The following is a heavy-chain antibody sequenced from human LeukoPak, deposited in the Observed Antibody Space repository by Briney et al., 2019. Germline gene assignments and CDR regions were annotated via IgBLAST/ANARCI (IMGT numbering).Heavy chain of an antibody. Sequence: GSLRLSCAASGFTFSSYWMSWIRQPPGKGLEWIGEINHSGSTNYNPSLKSRVTISVDTSKNQFSLKLSSVTAADTAVYYCARVRPLAVYDTRRGAFDIWGQGTMVTVSS. CDR1: GFTFSSYW. J-gene: IGHJ3*02. V-gene: IGHV4-34*01. D-gene: IGHD2/OR15-2a*01. CDR2: INHSGST. CDR3: ARVRPLAVYDTRRGAFDI.